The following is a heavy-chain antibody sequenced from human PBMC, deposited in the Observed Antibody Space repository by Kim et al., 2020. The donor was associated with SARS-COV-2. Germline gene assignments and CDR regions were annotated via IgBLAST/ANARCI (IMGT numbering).Heavy chain of an antibody. D-gene: IGHD2-21*02. CDR3: AKDTLRDTPDY. CDR2: T. Sequence: TYSADAVKGRFTISRDNSKDTLYLQMNSLRAEDTAVYYCAKDTLRDTPDYWGQGTLVTVSS. J-gene: IGHJ4*02. V-gene: IGHV3-23*01.